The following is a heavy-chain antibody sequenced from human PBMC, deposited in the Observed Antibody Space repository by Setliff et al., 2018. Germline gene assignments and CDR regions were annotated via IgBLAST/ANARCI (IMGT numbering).Heavy chain of an antibody. CDR3: ARDPIGPFLCNMDG. J-gene: IGHJ6*03. CDR1: GFNFGAYV. CDR2: MSYDERVL. V-gene: IGHV3-30*04. Sequence: QSGGSLRLSCVASGFNFGAYVMHWVRQAPGKGLEWVAVMSYDERVLYYADSVKGRFTVSRDNAKSTLYLQMNSLRREDTGVYYCARDPIGPFLCNMDGWGKGTTVTVSS.